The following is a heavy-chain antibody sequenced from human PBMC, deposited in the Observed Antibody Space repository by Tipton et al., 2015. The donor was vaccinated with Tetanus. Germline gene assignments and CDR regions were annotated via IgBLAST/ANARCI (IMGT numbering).Heavy chain of an antibody. CDR1: GGSISSGDYY. Sequence: SLTCTVSGGSISSGDYYWSWIRQPPGKGLEWIGYIYYSGSTYYNPSLKSRVTISVDTSKNQFSLKLSSVTAADTAVYYCARYTVTNFDFDYWGQGTLVTVSS. J-gene: IGHJ4*02. CDR2: IYYSGST. V-gene: IGHV4-30-4*01. D-gene: IGHD4-17*01. CDR3: ARYTVTNFDFDY.